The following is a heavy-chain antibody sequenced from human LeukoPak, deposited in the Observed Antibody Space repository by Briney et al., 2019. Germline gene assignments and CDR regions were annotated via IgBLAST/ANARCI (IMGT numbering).Heavy chain of an antibody. V-gene: IGHV4-31*03. J-gene: IGHJ4*02. CDR2: IYYSGRT. Sequence: PLETLSLTCTVSGGSISSGGSYWSWIRQHPGKGLEWIGYIYYSGRTYYNPSLKSRVTISVDRSKNQFSLKLSSVTAADTAVYYCARGTYYYDSSGYYWDYWGQGTLVTVSS. CDR1: GGSISSGGSY. D-gene: IGHD3-22*01. CDR3: ARGTYYYDSSGYYWDY.